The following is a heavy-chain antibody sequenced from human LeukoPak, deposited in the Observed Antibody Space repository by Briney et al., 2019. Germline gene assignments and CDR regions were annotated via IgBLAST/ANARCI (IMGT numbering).Heavy chain of an antibody. V-gene: IGHV3-15*01. CDR3: TGRFIAESGFDY. Sequence: GGSLRLSCGVSGFIFKNAWMNRVRQTPGKGLEWVGRIKNKADGGTTDYAPPLKGRFTISRDDSKDTLYLQMNSLKTEDTAVYYCTGRFIAESGFDYWGQGTLVTVSS. CDR1: GFIFKNAW. J-gene: IGHJ4*02. D-gene: IGHD6-13*01. CDR2: IKNKADGGTT.